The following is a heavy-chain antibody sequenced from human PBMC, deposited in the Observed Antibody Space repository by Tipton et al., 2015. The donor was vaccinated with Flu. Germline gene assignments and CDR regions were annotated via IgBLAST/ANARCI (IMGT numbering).Heavy chain of an antibody. CDR1: GGSISSYY. J-gene: IGHJ6*03. D-gene: IGHD3-3*01. CDR3: ARGVFGVVIQLGLYYYMDV. V-gene: IGHV4-4*07. CDR2: IYTSGST. Sequence: GLVKPSETLSLTCTVSGGSISSYYWSWIRQPAGKGLEWIGRIYTSGSTNYNPSLKSRVTISVDTSKNQFSLKLSSVTAADTAVYYCARGVFGVVIQLGLYYYMDVWGKGTTVTVSS.